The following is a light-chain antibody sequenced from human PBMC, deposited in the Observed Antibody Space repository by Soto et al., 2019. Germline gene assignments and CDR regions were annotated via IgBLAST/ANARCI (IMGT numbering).Light chain of an antibody. V-gene: IGKV3-15*01. Sequence: EIVMTQSPATLPVSPGEIATLACRASQSVSSNLAWYHQTPGQAPRLLIYGASTRATGIPARFSGSGPGTEFTLTIRSLQSEDFAVYYCQQYNNWPPVTFGGGTKVEIK. CDR2: GAS. CDR3: QQYNNWPPVT. J-gene: IGKJ4*01. CDR1: QSVSSN.